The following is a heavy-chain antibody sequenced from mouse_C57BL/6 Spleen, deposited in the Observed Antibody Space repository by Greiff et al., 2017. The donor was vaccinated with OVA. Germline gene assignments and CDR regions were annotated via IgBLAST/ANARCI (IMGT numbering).Heavy chain of an antibody. D-gene: IGHD1-1*01. CDR1: GYTFTSYW. J-gene: IGHJ1*03. Sequence: VQLQQSGAELVMPGASVKLSCKASGYTFTSYWMHWVKQRPGQGLEWIGEIDPSDSYTNYNQKFKGKSTLTVDKSSSTAYMQLSSLTSEDSAVYYGARGAITTWYFDVWGTGTTVTVSS. CDR2: IDPSDSYT. V-gene: IGHV1-69*01. CDR3: ARGAITTWYFDV.